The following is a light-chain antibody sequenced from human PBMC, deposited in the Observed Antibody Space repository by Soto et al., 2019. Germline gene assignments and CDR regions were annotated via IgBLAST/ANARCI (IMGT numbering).Light chain of an antibody. CDR2: AAS. J-gene: IGKJ1*01. Sequence: DIQMTQSPSSLSASVGDRVTITCRASQSISTHLNWYQQKAGLAPKLLIYAASSLQSGVPSRFSGSGSGTDFTLTISSLQPEDFATYYCQQTYSTPPTFGQGTNVDIK. V-gene: IGKV1-39*01. CDR1: QSISTH. CDR3: QQTYSTPPT.